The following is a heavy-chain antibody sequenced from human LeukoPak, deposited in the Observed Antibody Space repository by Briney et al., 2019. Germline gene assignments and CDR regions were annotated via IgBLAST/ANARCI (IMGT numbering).Heavy chain of an antibody. Sequence: ASVKVSCKASGYTFTSYDINWVRQATGQGLEWMGWMNPNSGKTGYAQKFQGRVTMTRNTSISTAYMELSSLRSEDTAVYYCARATYGSGSYYNGMGYWGQGTLVTVSS. CDR1: GYTFTSYD. D-gene: IGHD3-10*01. CDR2: MNPNSGKT. CDR3: ARATYGSGSYYNGMGY. V-gene: IGHV1-8*01. J-gene: IGHJ4*02.